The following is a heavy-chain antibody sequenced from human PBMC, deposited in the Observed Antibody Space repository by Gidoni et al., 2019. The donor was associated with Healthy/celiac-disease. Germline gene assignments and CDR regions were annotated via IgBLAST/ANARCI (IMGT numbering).Heavy chain of an antibody. CDR3: ARVIYCSGGSCYSLMDYYYYGMDV. CDR2: ISSSSSYI. D-gene: IGHD2-15*01. CDR1: GFTFSSYS. J-gene: IGHJ6*02. Sequence: EVQLVESGGGLVKPGGSLRLSCAASGFTFSSYSMNWVRQAPGKGLEWVSSISSSSSYIYYADSVKGRFTISRDNAKNSLYLQMNSLRAEDTAVYYCARVIYCSGGSCYSLMDYYYYGMDVWGQGTTVTVSS. V-gene: IGHV3-21*01.